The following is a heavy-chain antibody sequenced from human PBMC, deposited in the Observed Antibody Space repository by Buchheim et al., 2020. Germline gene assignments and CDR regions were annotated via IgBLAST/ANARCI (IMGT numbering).Heavy chain of an antibody. J-gene: IGHJ4*02. CDR2: INHSGST. V-gene: IGHV4-34*01. D-gene: IGHD1-26*01. Sequence: QVQLQQWGAGLLKPSETLSLTCAVYGGSFSGYYWSWIRQPPGKGLEWIGEINHSGSTNYNPSLKSRVTISVDTSKKQLALKLSSVTAADTAVYYCARGTSRGGWELRPFDYWGQGTL. CDR3: ARGTSRGGWELRPFDY. CDR1: GGSFSGYY.